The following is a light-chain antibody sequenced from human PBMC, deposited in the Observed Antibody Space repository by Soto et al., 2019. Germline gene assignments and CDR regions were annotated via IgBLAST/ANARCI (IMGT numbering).Light chain of an antibody. J-gene: IGLJ2*01. Sequence: QSALTQPASVSGSPGQSIAISCSGTSSDVGDYKSVSWYQHHPGKVPKLVIFEVSNRPSGVSDRFSGSKSGNTASLTISGLQAEDESDYYCSSYAGSNNKIFGGGTKVTVL. CDR3: SSYAGSNNKI. CDR1: SSDVGDYKS. CDR2: EVS. V-gene: IGLV2-14*01.